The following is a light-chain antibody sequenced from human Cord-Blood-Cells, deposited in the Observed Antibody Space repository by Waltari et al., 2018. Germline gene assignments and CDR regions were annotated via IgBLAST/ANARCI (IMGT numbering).Light chain of an antibody. CDR2: ENK. Sequence: QSVLTQPPSVSAAPGQQVTISCSGSSSKIGNNYVSWYQQLPGTAPKLLIYENKNRPSAIPVLFSGSKSGTSATPSITGRQTGDEAYYYCRTWESSLSAWLFGGGTKLTVL. V-gene: IGLV1-51*02. J-gene: IGLJ3*02. CDR1: SSKIGNNY. CDR3: RTWESSLSAWL.